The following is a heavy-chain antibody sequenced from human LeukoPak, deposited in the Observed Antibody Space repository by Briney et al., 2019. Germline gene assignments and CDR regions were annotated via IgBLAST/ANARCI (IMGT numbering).Heavy chain of an antibody. V-gene: IGHV1-69*05. Sequence: SVKVSCKASGGTFSSYAISWVRQAPGQGLEWMGGIIPIFGTANYAQKFQGRVTITKDESTSTAYMELSSLRSEDTAVYYCARVVGQNGFYFDYWGQGTLVTVSS. CDR3: ARVVGQNGFYFDY. CDR1: GGTFSSYA. CDR2: IIPIFGTA. D-gene: IGHD2-15*01. J-gene: IGHJ4*02.